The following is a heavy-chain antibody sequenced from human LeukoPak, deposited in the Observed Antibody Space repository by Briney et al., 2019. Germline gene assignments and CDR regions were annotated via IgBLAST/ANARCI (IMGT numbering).Heavy chain of an antibody. Sequence: GSLRLSCAASGFTFSSYSMNWVRQAPGKGLEWVSSISSSSSYIYYADSVKGRFTISRDNAKNSLYLHMNSLRAEDTAVYYCARDLRRYSYGYSDYWGQGTLVTVSS. CDR1: GFTFSSYS. CDR3: ARDLRRYSYGYSDY. V-gene: IGHV3-21*01. J-gene: IGHJ4*02. CDR2: ISSSSSYI. D-gene: IGHD5-18*01.